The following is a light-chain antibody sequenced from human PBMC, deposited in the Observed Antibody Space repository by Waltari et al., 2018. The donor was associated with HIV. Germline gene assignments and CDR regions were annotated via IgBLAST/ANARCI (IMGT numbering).Light chain of an antibody. CDR1: ISNIGDNY. CDR2: ENT. CDR3: GAWDSSLSAWV. Sequence: QSVLTQPPSVSAAPGQKVTISCSGSISNIGDNYLSWFQQLPGTAPKLLIYENTIRPSGIPHRSSASKSATSATLGTSGLRSGDEAEYYGGAWDSSLSAWVFGGGTKLTVL. J-gene: IGLJ3*02. V-gene: IGLV1-51*02.